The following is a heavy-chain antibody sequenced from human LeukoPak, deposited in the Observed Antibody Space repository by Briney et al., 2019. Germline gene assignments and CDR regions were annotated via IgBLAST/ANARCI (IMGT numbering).Heavy chain of an antibody. CDR2: IFYSGSP. J-gene: IGHJ4*02. D-gene: IGHD2-15*01. Sequence: SETLSLTCTVSGGSISSYYWSWIRQSPGKGLEWIANIFYSGSPNYNPSLKSRVTISFDTSKNQFSLKLSSVTAADAAVYYCVRKREDTDVAFDYWGQGTLVTASS. CDR1: GGSISSYY. CDR3: VRKREDTDVAFDY. V-gene: IGHV4-59*08.